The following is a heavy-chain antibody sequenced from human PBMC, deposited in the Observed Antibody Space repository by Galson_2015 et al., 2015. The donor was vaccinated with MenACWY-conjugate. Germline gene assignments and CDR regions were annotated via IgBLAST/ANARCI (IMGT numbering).Heavy chain of an antibody. D-gene: IGHD2-15*01. CDR3: ATGISVVAAPRFDP. CDR1: GFTFSSYA. J-gene: IGHJ5*02. CDR2: ISYDGSNK. V-gene: IGHV3-30*04. Sequence: SLRLSCAASGFTFSSYAMHWVRQAPGKGLEWVAVISYDGSNKYYADSVKGRFTISRDNSKNTLYLQMNSLRAEDTAVYYCATGISVVAAPRFDPWGQGTLVTVSS.